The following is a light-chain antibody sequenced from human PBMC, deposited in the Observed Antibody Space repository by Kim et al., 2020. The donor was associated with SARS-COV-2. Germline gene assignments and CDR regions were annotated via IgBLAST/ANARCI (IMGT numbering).Light chain of an antibody. CDR1: SGSIDDNY. CDR2: EDD. CDR3: QSYNRDNVI. Sequence: GKTVTNSRTRSSGSIDDNYVHWYQQRPGGVPTTVIYEDDQRPSGVSDRFSGSIDNSSNSASLTISGLRTEDEADYYCQSYNRDNVIFGGGTQLTVL. V-gene: IGLV6-57*03. J-gene: IGLJ2*01.